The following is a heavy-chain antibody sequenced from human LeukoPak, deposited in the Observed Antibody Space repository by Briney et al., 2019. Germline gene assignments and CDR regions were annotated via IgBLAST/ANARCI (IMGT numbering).Heavy chain of an antibody. CDR2: INSDGSST. V-gene: IGHV3-74*01. Sequence: QPGGSLRLSCAASGFTFSSYWMHWVRQAPGKGLVRVSRINSDGSSTSYADSVKGRFTISRDNAKNTLYLQMNSLRAEDTAVYYCARDAGFGYYDSSGYYYDYWGQGTLVTVSS. D-gene: IGHD3-22*01. J-gene: IGHJ4*02. CDR1: GFTFSSYW. CDR3: ARDAGFGYYDSSGYYYDY.